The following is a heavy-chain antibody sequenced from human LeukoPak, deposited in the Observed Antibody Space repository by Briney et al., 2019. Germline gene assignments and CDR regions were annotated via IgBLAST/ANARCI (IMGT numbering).Heavy chain of an antibody. CDR2: ISDSGDTT. D-gene: IGHD3-16*02. Sequence: PGGSLRLSCAASGFTFSTYSIHWVRQAPGKGLEWVSYISDSGDTTYYADSVKGRFTISRDNAKNSLYLQMNSLRDEDTAVYYCARANYDYVWGSYRFDYWGQGTLVTVSS. J-gene: IGHJ4*02. CDR3: ARANYDYVWGSYRFDY. CDR1: GFTFSTYS. V-gene: IGHV3-48*02.